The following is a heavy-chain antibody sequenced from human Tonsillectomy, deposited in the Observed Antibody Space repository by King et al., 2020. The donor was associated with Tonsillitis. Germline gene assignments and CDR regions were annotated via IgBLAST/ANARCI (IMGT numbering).Heavy chain of an antibody. CDR1: GFTFNNYG. V-gene: IGHV3-30*03. J-gene: IGHJ6*03. D-gene: IGHD3-10*01. CDR3: CKGFRDYYYYMDV. Sequence: VQLVQSGGGVVQPGRSLRLSCAASGFTFNNYGMHWVRQAPGKGLEWVAVISYDGSNKHYADSVKGRFTISRDNSENTVFLQMNSLRAEDTAVYYCCKGFRDYYYYMDVWGKGTTVTVSS. CDR2: ISYDGSNK.